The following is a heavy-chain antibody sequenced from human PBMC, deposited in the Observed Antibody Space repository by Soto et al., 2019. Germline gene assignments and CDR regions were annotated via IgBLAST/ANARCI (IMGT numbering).Heavy chain of an antibody. D-gene: IGHD2-15*01. Sequence: QVQLVESGGGVVQPGRSLRLSCAASGFTFSSYGMHWVRQAPGKGLEWVAVISYDGSNKYYADSVKGRFTISRDNSKNTLYLQMNSVRAEDTAVYYCAKSPAKYCSGGSCYGAEYFQHWGQGTLVTVSS. J-gene: IGHJ1*01. CDR1: GFTFSSYG. CDR2: ISYDGSNK. CDR3: AKSPAKYCSGGSCYGAEYFQH. V-gene: IGHV3-30*18.